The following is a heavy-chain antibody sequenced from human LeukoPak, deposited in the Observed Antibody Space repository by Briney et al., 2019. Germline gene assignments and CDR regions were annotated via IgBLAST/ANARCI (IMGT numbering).Heavy chain of an antibody. CDR2: IYPADSDT. J-gene: IGHJ5*02. CDR3: ARQSAAAQYTNWFDP. V-gene: IGHV5-51*01. Sequence: GESLKISCKGSGYSFASFWIGWVRQMPGKGLEWMGVIYPADSDTRYSPSFQGQVTISADKSTSTAYLQWSTLKASDTAIYYCARQSAAAQYTNWFDPWGQGTPVTVSS. CDR1: GYSFASFW. D-gene: IGHD2-2*01.